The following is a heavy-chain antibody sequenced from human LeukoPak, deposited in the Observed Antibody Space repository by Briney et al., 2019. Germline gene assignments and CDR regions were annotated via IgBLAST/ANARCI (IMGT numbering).Heavy chain of an antibody. D-gene: IGHD3-9*01. J-gene: IGHJ6*03. CDR2: IYYSGST. V-gene: IGHV4-59*01. Sequence: SETLSLTCTVSGGSISSYYWSWIRQPPGKGLEWIGYIYYSGSTNYNPSLKSRVTISVDTSKNQFSLKLSSVTAADTAVYYCARQTAYYDILTGYPYYYMDVWGKGTTVTVSS. CDR3: ARQTAYYDILTGYPYYYMDV. CDR1: GGSISSYY.